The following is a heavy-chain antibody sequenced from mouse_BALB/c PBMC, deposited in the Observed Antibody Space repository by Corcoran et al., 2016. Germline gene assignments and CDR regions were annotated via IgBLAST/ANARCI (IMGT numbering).Heavy chain of an antibody. V-gene: IGHV1-18*01. CDR1: GYTFTDYN. D-gene: IGHD2-1*01. J-gene: IGHJ3*01. Sequence: EVLLQQSGPELVKPGASVKIPCKASGYTFTDYNMDWVKQSHGKSLEWIGDINPNNGGTIYNQKFKGKATLTVDKSSSTAYMELRSLTSEVTAVYYCARYGNYAYWGQGTLVTVSA. CDR2: INPNNGGT. CDR3: ARYGNYAY.